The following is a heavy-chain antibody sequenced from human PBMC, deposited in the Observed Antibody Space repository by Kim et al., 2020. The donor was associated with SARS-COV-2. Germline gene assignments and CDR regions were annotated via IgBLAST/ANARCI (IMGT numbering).Heavy chain of an antibody. D-gene: IGHD3-9*01. CDR1: GFTFSSYR. V-gene: IGHV3-7*01. J-gene: IGHJ4*02. Sequence: GGSLRLSCAASGFTFSSYRMSWVRQAPGKGLEWVANIKQDGCEKYYVESVRGRSTISRDNAKNCLYLQMNSLSAEETAVYYGARAKDILTGLLDYWGQGTLVTASS. CDR2: IKQDGCEK. CDR3: ARAKDILTGLLDY.